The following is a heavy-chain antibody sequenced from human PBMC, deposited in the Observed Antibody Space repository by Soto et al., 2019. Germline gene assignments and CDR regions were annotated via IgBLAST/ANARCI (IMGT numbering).Heavy chain of an antibody. Sequence: QVQLVQSGAEVKKPGASVKVSCKASGYTFTGYYMHWVRQAPGQGLEWMGWINPNSGGTNYAQKFQGGVTRTRDTSTSTAYMELSRLRSDDTAVYYCARATMVRGVIPVRGYYYYYGMDVWGQGTTVTVSS. D-gene: IGHD3-10*01. J-gene: IGHJ6*02. CDR2: INPNSGGT. V-gene: IGHV1-2*02. CDR1: GYTFTGYY. CDR3: ARATMVRGVIPVRGYYYYYGMDV.